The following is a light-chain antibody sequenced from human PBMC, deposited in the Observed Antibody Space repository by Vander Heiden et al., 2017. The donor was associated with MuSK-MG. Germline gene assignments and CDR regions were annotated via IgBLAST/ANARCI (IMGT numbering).Light chain of an antibody. V-gene: IGKV1-39*01. Sequence: DIQMTQSPASLSGSLGDTVTITCRASQTISSKLNWYQQRPGRVPKLLIYGASSLQSGVPSRFSGSESGTDFNLTISRLQPEDFASYYCQQSDSMPSSFGQGTTLXI. CDR1: QTISSK. CDR3: QQSDSMPSS. CDR2: GAS. J-gene: IGKJ2*01.